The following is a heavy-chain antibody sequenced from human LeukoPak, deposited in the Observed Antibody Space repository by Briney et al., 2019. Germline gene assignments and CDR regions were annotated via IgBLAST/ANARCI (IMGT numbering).Heavy chain of an antibody. D-gene: IGHD4-17*01. CDR1: GFTFSSYA. V-gene: IGHV3-23*01. CDR2: ISGSGGST. CDR3: ARVPSYGDYEVDY. J-gene: IGHJ4*02. Sequence: PGGSLRLSCAASGFTFSSYAMSWVRQAPGKGLEWVSVISGSGGSTYYADSVKGRFTISRDNAKTSLYLQMNSLRVEDTAVYYCARVPSYGDYEVDYWGQGTLVTVSS.